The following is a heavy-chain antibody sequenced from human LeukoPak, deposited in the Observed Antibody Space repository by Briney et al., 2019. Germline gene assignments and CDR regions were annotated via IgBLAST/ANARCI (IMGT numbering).Heavy chain of an antibody. CDR1: GYTLTELS. CDR3: ATGGIAAAGQRVDYFDY. Sequence: ASVTVSCKVSGYTLTELSMHWVRQAPGKGLEWMGGFDPEDGETIYAQKFQGRVTMTEDTSTDTAYMELSSLRSEDTAVYYCATGGIAAAGQRVDYFDYWGQGTLVTVSS. V-gene: IGHV1-24*01. D-gene: IGHD6-13*01. CDR2: FDPEDGET. J-gene: IGHJ4*02.